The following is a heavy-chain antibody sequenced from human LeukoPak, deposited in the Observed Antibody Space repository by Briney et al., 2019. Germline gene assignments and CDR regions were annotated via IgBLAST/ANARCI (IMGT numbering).Heavy chain of an antibody. D-gene: IGHD2-21*02. CDR2: IYTSGST. Sequence: PSETLSLTCTVSGGSISRYYWSWIRQPPGKGLEWIGYIYTSGSTNYNPSLKSRVTISVDTSKNQFSLKLSSVTAADTAVYYCAREVRYCGGDCYLFFDIWGQGTMVTVSS. V-gene: IGHV4-4*09. CDR1: GGSISRYY. J-gene: IGHJ3*02. CDR3: AREVRYCGGDCYLFFDI.